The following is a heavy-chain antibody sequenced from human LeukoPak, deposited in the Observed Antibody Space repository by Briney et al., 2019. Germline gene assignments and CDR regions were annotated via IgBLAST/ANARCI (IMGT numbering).Heavy chain of an antibody. V-gene: IGHV3-23*01. J-gene: IGHJ6*02. CDR3: AKVGGYGSGRGYYYGMDV. CDR1: GFTFSSYA. D-gene: IGHD3-10*01. Sequence: GGSLRLSCAASGFTFSSYAMSWVRQAPGKGLEWVSAISCSGGSTYYADSVKGRFTISRDNSKNTLYLQMNSLRAEDTAVYYCAKVGGYGSGRGYYYGMDVWGQGTTVTVSS. CDR2: ISCSGGST.